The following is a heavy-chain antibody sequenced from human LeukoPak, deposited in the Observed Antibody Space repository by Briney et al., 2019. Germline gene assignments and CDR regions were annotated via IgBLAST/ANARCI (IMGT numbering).Heavy chain of an antibody. D-gene: IGHD6-19*01. CDR2: ISGSGGST. J-gene: IGHJ4*02. Sequence: GGSLRLSCAASGFTFSSYAMSWVRQAPGKGLEWVSAISGSGGSTYYADSVKGRFTISRDNSKNTLYLQMNSLRAEDTAVYYCAAGYSSGWYDGTRFGYWGQGTLVTVSS. CDR1: GFTFSSYA. CDR3: AAGYSSGWYDGTRFGY. V-gene: IGHV3-23*01.